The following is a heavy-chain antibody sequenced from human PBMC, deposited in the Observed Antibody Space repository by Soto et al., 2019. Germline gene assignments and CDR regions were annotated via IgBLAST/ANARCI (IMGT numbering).Heavy chain of an antibody. V-gene: IGHV3-30*18. CDR2: ISYDVSNK. CDR3: AKDSHVWGSYRPAPLGYGMDV. Sequence: XESLSLTCAASGFTFSSYRMHWVRQAPGKGLEWVAVISYDVSNKYYADSVKGRFTISRDNSKNTLYLQMNSLRAEDTAVYYCAKDSHVWGSYRPAPLGYGMDVWGQGTTVTVSS. CDR1: GFTFSSYR. D-gene: IGHD3-16*02. J-gene: IGHJ6*02.